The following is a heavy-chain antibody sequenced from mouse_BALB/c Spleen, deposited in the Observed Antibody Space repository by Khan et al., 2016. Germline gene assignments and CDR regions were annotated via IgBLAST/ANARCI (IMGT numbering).Heavy chain of an antibody. D-gene: IGHD2-4*01. CDR1: GFSLNGFG. CDR2: IWGDGST. J-gene: IGHJ3*01. CDR3: ASYYDYDGGFGY. Sequence: QVQLKESGPGLVAPSQSLSITCTVSGFSLNGFGVNWVRQPPGKGLEWLGMIWGDGSTDYNSALKSRLSISKDNSKSQVFLKMNSLQTDDTARYXCASYYDYDGGFGYWGQGTLVTVSA. V-gene: IGHV2-6-7*01.